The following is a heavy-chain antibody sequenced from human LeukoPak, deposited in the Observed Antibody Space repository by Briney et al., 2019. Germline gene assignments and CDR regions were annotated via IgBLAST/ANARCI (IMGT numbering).Heavy chain of an antibody. CDR2: IYTSGST. Sequence: SETLPLTCTVSGGSISSYYWSWIRQPPGKGLEWIGRIYTSGSTNYNPSLKSRVTMSVDTSKNQFSLKLSSVTAADTAVYYCARAWYSSSWFDYWGQGTLVTVSS. V-gene: IGHV4-4*07. D-gene: IGHD6-13*01. CDR1: GGSISSYY. CDR3: ARAWYSSSWFDY. J-gene: IGHJ4*02.